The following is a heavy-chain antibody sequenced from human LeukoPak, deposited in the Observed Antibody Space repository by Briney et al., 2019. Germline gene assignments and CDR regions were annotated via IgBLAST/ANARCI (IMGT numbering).Heavy chain of an antibody. Sequence: GGSLRLPCLGPGFTSIAYALPWARQAPGKGLEWVSGISGGGVTTYYADSVKGRFTISRDNSKNTIYLQMNSLRAEDTALYYCAKAAAAPGFDFWGQGTLVTVSS. CDR1: GFTSIAYA. CDR2: ISGGGVTT. V-gene: IGHV3-23*01. D-gene: IGHD6-13*01. J-gene: IGHJ4*02. CDR3: AKAAAAPGFDF.